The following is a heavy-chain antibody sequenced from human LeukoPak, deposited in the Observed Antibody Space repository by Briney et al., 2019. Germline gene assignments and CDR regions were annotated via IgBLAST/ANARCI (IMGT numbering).Heavy chain of an antibody. CDR2: STHTGST. CDR1: GFTFSSYS. J-gene: IGHJ4*02. D-gene: IGHD2-2*01. V-gene: IGHV4-34*01. Sequence: GSLRLSCAASGFTFSSYSMNWVRQAPGKGLEWIGESTHTGSTNYNPSLKSRVTISVDTSKNQFSLKLTSVSAADTAVYHCARGRTGAAALDFWGPGTLVTVSS. CDR3: ARGRTGAAALDF.